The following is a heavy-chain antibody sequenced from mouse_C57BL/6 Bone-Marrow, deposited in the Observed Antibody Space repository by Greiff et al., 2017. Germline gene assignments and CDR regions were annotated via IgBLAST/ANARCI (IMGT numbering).Heavy chain of an antibody. Sequence: VKLMASGPGLVQPSQCLSISCTVSGFSLTSYGVHWVRQSPGKGLEWLGVIWSGGSTDYNAAFISRLSISKNNSKSQVFCKMNSLQADDTAKYYCARHGDYYCDYWGQGTTLTVSS. D-gene: IGHD2-13*01. CDR2: IWSGGST. CDR3: ARHGDYYCDY. J-gene: IGHJ2*01. CDR1: GFSLTSYG. V-gene: IGHV2-2*01.